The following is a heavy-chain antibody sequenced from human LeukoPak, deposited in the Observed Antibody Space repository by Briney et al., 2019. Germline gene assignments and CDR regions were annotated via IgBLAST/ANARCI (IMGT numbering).Heavy chain of an antibody. Sequence: PSQTLSLTCAISGDSVSTNTAAWSWIRQSPSRGLEWLGRTYYRSKWYNDYADSVKSRITINPDTSKNQFSLQLKSVTPEDTAVYYCAREGSDGYLFDYWGQGSLVTVSS. J-gene: IGHJ4*02. D-gene: IGHD3-16*01. CDR1: GDSVSTNTAA. CDR2: TYYRSKWYN. CDR3: AREGSDGYLFDY. V-gene: IGHV6-1*01.